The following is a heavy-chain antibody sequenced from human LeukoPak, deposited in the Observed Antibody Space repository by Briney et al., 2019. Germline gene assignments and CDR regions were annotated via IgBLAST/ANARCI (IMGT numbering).Heavy chain of an antibody. CDR1: GYTFTSYD. Sequence: ASVKVSFKASGYTFTSYDINWVRQATGQGLAWMGWMNPNCGNTGYAQKFQGRVTMTRNTSISTAYMELSSLRSEDTTVYYCARGQWSRTPGYCSGGSCFVYWFDPWGQGTLVTVSS. CDR3: ARGQWSRTPGYCSGGSCFVYWFDP. D-gene: IGHD2-15*01. J-gene: IGHJ5*02. CDR2: MNPNCGNT. V-gene: IGHV1-8*01.